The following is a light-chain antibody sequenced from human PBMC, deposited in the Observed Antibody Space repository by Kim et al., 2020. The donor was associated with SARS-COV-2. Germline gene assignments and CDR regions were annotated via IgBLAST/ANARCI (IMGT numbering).Light chain of an antibody. V-gene: IGLV3-19*01. J-gene: IGLJ1*01. CDR3: NSRDSSGNHLRV. CDR1: SLRTYY. CDR2: GTN. Sequence: LGQTVRITCKGDSLRTYYASRYQQKPGQAPLLVLHGTNNRPPGIPARLSGSTSGNTASLTITGAQAEDEDEYYCNSRDSSGNHLRVFGTGTKVTVL.